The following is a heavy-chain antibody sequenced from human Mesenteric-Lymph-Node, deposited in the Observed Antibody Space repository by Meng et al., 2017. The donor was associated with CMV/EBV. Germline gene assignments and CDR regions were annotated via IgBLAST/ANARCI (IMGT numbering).Heavy chain of an antibody. D-gene: IGHD6-6*01. Sequence: GESLKISCAASGLSFDRCTMSWVRQAPGKRLEWVAAISGTSINTYYADSVKGRFTISRDNSKNTLYLQMNSLRVEDTSVYYCARDLMDRGSSSVWGQGTLVTVSS. CDR3: ARDLMDRGSSSV. CDR1: GLSFDRCT. J-gene: IGHJ4*02. CDR2: ISGTSINT. V-gene: IGHV3-23*01.